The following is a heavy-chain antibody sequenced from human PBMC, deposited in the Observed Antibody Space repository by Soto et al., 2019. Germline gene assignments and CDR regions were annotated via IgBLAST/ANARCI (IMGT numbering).Heavy chain of an antibody. CDR3: ARWGTTGGLDV. V-gene: IGHV3-30*19. D-gene: IGHD3-16*01. Sequence: QVHLVESGGGVVQPGTSLRVSCVGSGFTFRSYVIHWVRQAPGKGLEWVALTSYDGSDKYYGDSVRGRFTISRDNSRNTVDLQMDSLRLEDTALYYCARWGTTGGLDVWGQGTLVPVSS. J-gene: IGHJ1*01. CDR2: TSYDGSDK. CDR1: GFTFRSYV.